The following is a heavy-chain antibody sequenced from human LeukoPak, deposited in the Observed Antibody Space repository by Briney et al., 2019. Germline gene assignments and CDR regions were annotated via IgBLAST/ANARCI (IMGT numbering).Heavy chain of an antibody. CDR1: GGSVSGYY. V-gene: IGHV4-59*02. Sequence: SETLSLSCVVSGGSVSGYYWGWIRQPPGRGLEWIGYVYYSGSTNYNPSFKSRITISVDTSRNQFSLQLSSVTAADTAVYYCARIHRYCSGGACYVLDNWGQGTLVAVSS. CDR2: VYYSGST. D-gene: IGHD2-15*01. J-gene: IGHJ4*02. CDR3: ARIHRYCSGGACYVLDN.